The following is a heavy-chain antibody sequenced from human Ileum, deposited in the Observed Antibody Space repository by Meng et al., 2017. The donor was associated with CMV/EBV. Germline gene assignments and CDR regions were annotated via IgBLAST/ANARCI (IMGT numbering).Heavy chain of an antibody. CDR2: IFFSGNT. Sequence: QVQLQESGPGLVKPSQTLSLSCPVSGASISRGDYYWSWIRQPPGKGLEWIGYIFFSGNTYYNPSLNNRVIISIDTPRNQFSLKVDSVTAADTAVYYCARFRIAALGNLFDPWGHGTLVTVSS. CDR3: ARFRIAALGNLFDP. J-gene: IGHJ5*02. V-gene: IGHV4-30-4*08. D-gene: IGHD6-13*01. CDR1: GASISRGDYY.